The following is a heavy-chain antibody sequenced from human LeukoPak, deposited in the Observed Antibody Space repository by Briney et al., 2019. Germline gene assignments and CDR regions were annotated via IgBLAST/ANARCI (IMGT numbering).Heavy chain of an antibody. V-gene: IGHV3-7*01. D-gene: IGHD6-19*01. Sequence: GGPLRLSCAASGFTFSSYWMSWVRQAPGKGLEWVANIKQDGSEKYYVDSVKGRFTISRDNAKNSLYLQMSSLRAEDTAVYYCASLYSSGWTRDYWGQGTLVTVSS. CDR2: IKQDGSEK. CDR1: GFTFSSYW. CDR3: ASLYSSGWTRDY. J-gene: IGHJ4*02.